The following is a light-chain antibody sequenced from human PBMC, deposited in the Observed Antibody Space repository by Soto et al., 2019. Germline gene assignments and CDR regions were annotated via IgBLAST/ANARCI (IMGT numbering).Light chain of an antibody. V-gene: IGLV2-14*03. Sequence: QSVLTRPASVSGSPGQSITISCTGTSSDVGGYNSVSWYQQRPGKAPKLMIYEVSDRPSGVSNRFSGYKSGNTASLTISGLQSDDEGDYYCSYYRTNGTLYVFGTGTKVTVL. CDR3: SYYRTNGTLYV. J-gene: IGLJ1*01. CDR1: SSDVGGYNS. CDR2: EVS.